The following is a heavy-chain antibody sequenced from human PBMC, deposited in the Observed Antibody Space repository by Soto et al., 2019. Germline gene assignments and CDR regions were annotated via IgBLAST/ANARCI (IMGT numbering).Heavy chain of an antibody. Sequence: GGSLRLSCAASGFVFSSYTLNWVRQAPGKGLEWISFISSRSNTIYYADSVRGRFTISRDDAKNSLYLQMNSLRAEDTAVYYCARGRGYQSTYYFDYWGQGTPVTVSS. V-gene: IGHV3-48*01. D-gene: IGHD3-16*02. CDR1: GFVFSSYT. CDR2: ISSRSNTI. J-gene: IGHJ4*02. CDR3: ARGRGYQSTYYFDY.